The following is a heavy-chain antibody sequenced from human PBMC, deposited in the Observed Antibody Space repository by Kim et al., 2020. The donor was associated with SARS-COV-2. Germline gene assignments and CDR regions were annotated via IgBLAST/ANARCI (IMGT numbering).Heavy chain of an antibody. V-gene: IGHV3-11*01. Sequence: GGSLRLSCAASGFFFSYYYMSWIRQAPGKGLEWVSYISSSGFTTHYADSVKGRFTISRDNAKNSLYLQMNSLRAEDTALYYCARVGSTVAAGTIDYWGQG. CDR1: GFFFSYYY. J-gene: IGHJ4*02. CDR3: ARVGSTVAAGTIDY. CDR2: ISSSGFTT. D-gene: IGHD6-13*01.